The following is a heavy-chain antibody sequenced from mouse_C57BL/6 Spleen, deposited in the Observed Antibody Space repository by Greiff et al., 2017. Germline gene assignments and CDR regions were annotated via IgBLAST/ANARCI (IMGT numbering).Heavy chain of an antibody. J-gene: IGHJ2*01. Sequence: QVQLQQPGAELVKPGSSVKLSCKASGYTFTSYWMHWVKQRPIQGLEWIGNIYPSDSETHYNQKFKDKATLTVDKSSSTAYMQLSSLTSEDSAVXYCAREGGGVLDYWGQGTTLTVSS. CDR3: AREGGGVLDY. V-gene: IGHV1-52*01. CDR1: GYTFTSYW. CDR2: IYPSDSET.